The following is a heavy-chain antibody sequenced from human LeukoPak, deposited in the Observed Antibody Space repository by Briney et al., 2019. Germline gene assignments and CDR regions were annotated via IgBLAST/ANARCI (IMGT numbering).Heavy chain of an antibody. CDR3: AKAGGSDY. CDR1: GLTFSSYA. CDR2: ISYDGSNK. D-gene: IGHD1-26*01. Sequence: QAGGSLRLSCAASGLTFSSYAMSWVRQAPGKGLEWVAVISYDGSNKYYADSVKGRITISRDNSKNTLYLQMNSLRAEDTAVYYCAKAGGSDYWGQGTLVTVSS. V-gene: IGHV3-30*18. J-gene: IGHJ4*02.